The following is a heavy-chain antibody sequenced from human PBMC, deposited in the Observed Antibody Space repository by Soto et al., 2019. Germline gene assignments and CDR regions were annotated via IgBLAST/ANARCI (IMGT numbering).Heavy chain of an antibody. CDR2: ISAYNGNT. Sequence: GASVKVSCKASGYTFTSYGISWVRQAPGQGLEWMGWISAYNGNTNYAQKLQGRVTMTTDTSTSTAYMELRSLRSDDTAVYYCARARHWDVGAPWIWWIDPRGQGTLVTVSS. CDR3: ARARHWDVGAPWIWWIDP. D-gene: IGHD1-26*01. J-gene: IGHJ5*02. CDR1: GYTFTSYG. V-gene: IGHV1-18*01.